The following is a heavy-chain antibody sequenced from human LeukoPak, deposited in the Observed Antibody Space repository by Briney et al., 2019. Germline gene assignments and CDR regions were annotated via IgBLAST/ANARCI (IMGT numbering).Heavy chain of an antibody. CDR1: GGSFSGYY. V-gene: IGHV4-34*01. CDR3: AREGVTYYDFWSGYYYFDY. J-gene: IGHJ4*02. Sequence: PSETLSLTCAVYGGSFSGYYWSWIRQPPGKGLEWIGEINHSGSTNYNPSLKSRVTISVDTSKNQFSLKLSSVTAADTAVYYCAREGVTYYDFWSGYYYFDYWGQGTLVTVSS. D-gene: IGHD3-3*01. CDR2: INHSGST.